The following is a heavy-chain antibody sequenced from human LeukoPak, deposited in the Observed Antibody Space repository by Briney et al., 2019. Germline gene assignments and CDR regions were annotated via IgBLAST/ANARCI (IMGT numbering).Heavy chain of an antibody. CDR1: GFIFSSYW. J-gene: IGHJ4*02. V-gene: IGHV3-7*01. CDR2: IKEDGSDI. D-gene: IGHD5-18*01. CDR3: ARDAGYGYDRFDY. Sequence: GGSLRLSCAASGFIFSSYWVACVGQAPGRWGEWWANIKEDGSDINYVESLKGRFTISRDNAKNSLYLQMDSLRAEDTAVYYCARDAGYGYDRFDYWGQGTQVTVSS.